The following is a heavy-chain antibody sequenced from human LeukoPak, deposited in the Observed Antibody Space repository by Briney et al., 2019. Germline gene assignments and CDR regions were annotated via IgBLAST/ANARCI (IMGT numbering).Heavy chain of an antibody. CDR1: GGSISDAAYY. Sequence: SETLSLTCTVSGGSISDAAYYWSWIRQHPGEGLKWIGYIYYSGSTSYNPSLKSRVTISVDTSKNQFSLKLTSVTAADTAVYYCARDGSDFDYWGQGTLVTVSS. CDR3: ARDGSDFDY. J-gene: IGHJ4*02. V-gene: IGHV4-31*03. D-gene: IGHD2-2*03. CDR2: IYYSGST.